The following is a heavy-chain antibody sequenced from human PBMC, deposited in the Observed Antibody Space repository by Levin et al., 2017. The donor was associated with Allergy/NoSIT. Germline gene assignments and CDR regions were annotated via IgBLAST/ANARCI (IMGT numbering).Heavy chain of an antibody. CDR3: ARDRVLKSSSSREQYYYYGMDV. CDR1: GGSISSYH. CDR2: AYYSGNTGST. D-gene: IGHD6-6*01. J-gene: IGHJ6*02. Sequence: SETLSLTCTVSGGSISSYHWSWIRRPPGKGLEWIGFAYYSGNTGSTNYNPSLKSRVTISVGTSKNQFSLKLSSVTAADTAVYYCARDRVLKSSSSREQYYYYGMDVWGQGTTVTVSS. V-gene: IGHV4-59*13.